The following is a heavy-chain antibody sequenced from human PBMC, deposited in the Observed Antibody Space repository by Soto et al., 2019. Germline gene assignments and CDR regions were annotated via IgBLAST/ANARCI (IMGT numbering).Heavy chain of an antibody. CDR3: ARDGLTSGYSYGYGNWFDP. V-gene: IGHV4-59*01. Sequence: SETLSLTCTVSGGSISSYYWSWIRQPPGKGLEWIGYIYYSGSTNYNPSLKSRVTISVDTSKNQFSLKLSSVTAADTAVYYCARDGLTSGYSYGYGNWFDPWGQGTLVTVSS. CDR2: IYYSGST. D-gene: IGHD5-18*01. J-gene: IGHJ5*02. CDR1: GGSISSYY.